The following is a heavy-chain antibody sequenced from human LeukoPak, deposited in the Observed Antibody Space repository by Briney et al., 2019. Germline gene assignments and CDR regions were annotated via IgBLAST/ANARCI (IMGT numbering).Heavy chain of an antibody. D-gene: IGHD3-10*01. Sequence: SETLSLTCTVSGGSISSGSYCWSWIRQPAGKGLEWIGRIYTSGSTNYNPSLKSRVTISVDTSKNQFSLKLSSVTAADTAVYYCARTTMVRGVIDYYYYYYMDVWGKGTTVTVSS. J-gene: IGHJ6*03. CDR1: GGSISSGSYC. V-gene: IGHV4-61*02. CDR3: ARTTMVRGVIDYYYYYYMDV. CDR2: IYTSGST.